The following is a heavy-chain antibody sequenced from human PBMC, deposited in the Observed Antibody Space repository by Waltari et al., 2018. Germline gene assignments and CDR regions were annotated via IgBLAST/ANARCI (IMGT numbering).Heavy chain of an antibody. CDR2: IWYDGSNK. J-gene: IGHJ4*02. V-gene: IGHV3-33*01. Sequence: QVQLVESGGGVVQPGRSLRLSCAASGFTFSSYGMHWVRQAPGKGLEWVAVIWYDGSNKYYADSVKGRFTISRDNSKNTLYLQMNSLRAEDTAVYYCARALYSSSWTPDYWGQGTLVTVSS. D-gene: IGHD6-13*01. CDR3: ARALYSSSWTPDY. CDR1: GFTFSSYG.